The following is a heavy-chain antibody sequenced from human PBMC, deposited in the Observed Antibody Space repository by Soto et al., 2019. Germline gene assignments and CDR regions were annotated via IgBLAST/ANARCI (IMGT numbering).Heavy chain of an antibody. CDR2: ISAYNGNT. V-gene: IGHV1-18*01. Sequence: ASVKVSCKASGYTFTSYGISWVRQAPGQGLEWMGWISAYNGNTNYAQKLQGRVTMTTYTFTSTAYMELRSLSSDDTAVYYCARESWSGIYYRSIDAFDLWGQGTMVTVSS. J-gene: IGHJ3*01. CDR3: ARESWSGIYYRSIDAFDL. CDR1: GYTFTSYG. D-gene: IGHD1-26*01.